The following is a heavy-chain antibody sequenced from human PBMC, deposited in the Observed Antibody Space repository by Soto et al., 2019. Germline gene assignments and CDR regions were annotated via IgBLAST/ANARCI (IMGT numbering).Heavy chain of an antibody. V-gene: IGHV3-72*01. Sequence: GGALRLSCADSGFTLSDHYIDWVRQAPGKGLEWVGRSRDKPQGYSTAYAASVKGRFTTSRDESKNSAYLQMNSLKTEDTAVYYCVRATYFSDSSGYTRCLDYWGQGTLVTVSS. D-gene: IGHD3-22*01. CDR2: SRDKPQGYST. CDR3: VRATYFSDSSGYTRCLDY. J-gene: IGHJ4*02. CDR1: GFTLSDHY.